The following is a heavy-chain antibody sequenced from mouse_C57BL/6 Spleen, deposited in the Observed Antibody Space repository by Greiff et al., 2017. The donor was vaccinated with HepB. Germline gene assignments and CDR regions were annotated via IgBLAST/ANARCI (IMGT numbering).Heavy chain of an antibody. CDR1: GYTFTSYT. CDR3: ARPLAYYSNYFDY. J-gene: IGHJ2*01. D-gene: IGHD2-5*01. V-gene: IGHV1-4*01. CDR2: INPSSGYT. Sequence: QVQLKESGAELARPGASVKMSCKASGYTFTSYTMHWVKQRPGQGLEWIGYINPSSGYTKYNQKFKDKATLTADKSSSTAYMQLSSLTSEDSAVYYCARPLAYYSNYFDYWGQGTTLTVSS.